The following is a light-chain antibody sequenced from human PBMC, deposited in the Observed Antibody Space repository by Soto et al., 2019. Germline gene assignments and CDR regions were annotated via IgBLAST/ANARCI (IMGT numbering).Light chain of an antibody. J-gene: IGKJ3*01. CDR2: RAS. CDR3: QQYGSSRFT. V-gene: IGKV3-20*01. CDR1: QSVSSSY. Sequence: EIVLTQSPGTLSLSPGERASLSCRASQSVSSSYLAWYQQKPGQAPRLLIYRASTRATGIPDRFSGSGSGTDFTLTISRLEPQDFEVYYCQQYGSSRFTFGRGTKVDIX.